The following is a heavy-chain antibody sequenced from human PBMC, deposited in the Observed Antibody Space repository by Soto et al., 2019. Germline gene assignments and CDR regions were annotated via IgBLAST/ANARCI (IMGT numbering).Heavy chain of an antibody. CDR2: IYYSGST. CDR3: ARRDSSGYYPYYYYGMDV. V-gene: IGHV4-39*01. Sequence: PSETLSLTCTVSGGSISSSSYYWGWIRQPPGKGLEWIGSIYYSGSTYYNPSLKSRVTISVDTSKNQFSLKLSSVTAADTAVYYCARRDSSGYYPYYYYGMDVWGQGTTVTVSS. J-gene: IGHJ6*02. D-gene: IGHD3-22*01. CDR1: GGSISSSSYY.